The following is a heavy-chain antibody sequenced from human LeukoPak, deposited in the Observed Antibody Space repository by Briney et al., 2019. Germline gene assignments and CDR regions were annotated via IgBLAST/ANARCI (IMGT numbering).Heavy chain of an antibody. CDR2: IHYSARI. CDR1: GGSFSGYY. J-gene: IGHJ5*02. D-gene: IGHD1-26*01. Sequence: SETLSLTCAVYGGSFSGYYWSWIRQPPGKGLEWIGSIHYSARIYYNPSLKSRLTISPDTSKNQFSLKLTSVTAADTAVYYCTREVRSAWASFDPWGQGTLVIVSS. V-gene: IGHV4-34*01. CDR3: TREVRSAWASFDP.